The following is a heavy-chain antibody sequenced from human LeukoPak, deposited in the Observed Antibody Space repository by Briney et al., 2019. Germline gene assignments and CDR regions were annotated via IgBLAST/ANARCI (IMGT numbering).Heavy chain of an antibody. CDR3: ARADVPVGATTGYFDY. CDR2: IYSGGST. D-gene: IGHD1-26*01. J-gene: IGHJ4*02. V-gene: IGHV3-66*01. Sequence: GGSLRLSCAASGFTVSSNYMSWVRQAPGKGLEWVSVIYSGGSTYYADSVKGRFTISRDNSKNTLYLQMNSLRAEDTAVYYCARADVPVGATTGYFDYWGQGTLVTVSS. CDR1: GFTVSSNY.